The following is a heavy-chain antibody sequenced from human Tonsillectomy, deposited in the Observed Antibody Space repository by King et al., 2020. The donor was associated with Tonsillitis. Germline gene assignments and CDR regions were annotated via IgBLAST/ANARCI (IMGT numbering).Heavy chain of an antibody. J-gene: IGHJ3*02. CDR2: ISTNSKYI. CDR1: GFTISNYD. Sequence: VQLVESGGGLVKPGGSLRLSCATSGFTISNYDMNWVRQAPGKGLEWVSSISTNSKYIYYADSVKGRLTISRDIAKNSLFLQMNTLTAEDTAVYYCAKDKGTTYYDSGRGAFDIWGQGTMVTVSS. CDR3: AKDKGTTYYDSGRGAFDI. V-gene: IGHV3-21*01. D-gene: IGHD3-22*01.